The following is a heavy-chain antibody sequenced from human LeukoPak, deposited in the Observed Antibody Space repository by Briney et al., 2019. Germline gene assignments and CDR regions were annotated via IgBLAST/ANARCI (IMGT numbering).Heavy chain of an antibody. CDR2: VNAGNGDT. V-gene: IGHV1-3*01. CDR3: ARDGSVDTWLYSGSYSAILI. CDR1: GYTFTSYA. Sequence: VASVKVSCKASGYTFTSYAMHWVRQAPGQGLEWMGWVNAGNGDTKYSQKFQGRVTITRDTSASTAYMELSSLRSEDTAVYYCARDGSVDTWLYSGSYSAILIWGRGTMVTVSS. D-gene: IGHD1-26*01. J-gene: IGHJ3*02.